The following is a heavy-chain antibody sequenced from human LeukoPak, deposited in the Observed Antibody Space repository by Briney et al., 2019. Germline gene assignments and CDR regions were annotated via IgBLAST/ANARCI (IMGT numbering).Heavy chain of an antibody. V-gene: IGHV3-30*04. CDR3: ETAIQLRPF. Sequence: PGGSPRLSCAASGFVFRSYPMQWVRQAPGKGLEWVTIISYDGNHIFYADSVKGRFTISRDNSKNTLYLQMNGLRPEDTAVYYCETAIQLRPFWGQGTLVTVSS. J-gene: IGHJ4*02. D-gene: IGHD1-1*01. CDR2: ISYDGNHI. CDR1: GFVFRSYP.